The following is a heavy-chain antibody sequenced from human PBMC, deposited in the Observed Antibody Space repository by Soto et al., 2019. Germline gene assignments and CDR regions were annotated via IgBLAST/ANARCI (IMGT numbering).Heavy chain of an antibody. D-gene: IGHD2-15*01. CDR3: ARVGVGYCSGGSCFGGPL. J-gene: IGHJ4*02. V-gene: IGHV3-21*01. Sequence: EVQLVESGGGLVKPGGSLRLSCAASGFTFSRYSMNWVRQAPGKGLEWVSSISSSSSYIYYADSVKGRFTISRDNAKNSLYLQMNSLRAEDTAVYYCARVGVGYCSGGSCFGGPLWGQGTLVTVSS. CDR2: ISSSSSYI. CDR1: GFTFSRYS.